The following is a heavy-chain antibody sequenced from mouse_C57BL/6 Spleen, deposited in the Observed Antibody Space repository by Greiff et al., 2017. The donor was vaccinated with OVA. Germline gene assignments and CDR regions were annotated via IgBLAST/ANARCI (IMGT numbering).Heavy chain of an antibody. CDR2: ISSGSSTI. J-gene: IGHJ2*01. CDR1: GFTFSDYG. D-gene: IGHD1-1*01. Sequence: EVKLVESGGGLVKPGGSLKLSCAASGFTFSDYGMHWVRQAPETGLEWVAYISSGSSTIYYADTVKGRFTISRDNAKNTLFLQMTSLRSEDTAMYYCARRYYGSSSHFDYWGQGTTLTVSS. CDR3: ARRYYGSSSHFDY. V-gene: IGHV5-17*01.